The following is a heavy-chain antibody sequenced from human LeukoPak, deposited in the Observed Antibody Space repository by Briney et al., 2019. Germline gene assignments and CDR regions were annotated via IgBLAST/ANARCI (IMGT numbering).Heavy chain of an antibody. V-gene: IGHV4-34*01. CDR2: INHSGST. CDR1: GGSFGGYY. Sequence: SETLSLTCAVYGGSFGGYYWSWIRQPPGKGLEWIGEINHSGSTNYNPSLKSRVTISVDTSKNQFSLKLSSVTAADTAVYYCARGRRTAGYTRYFDLWGRGTLVTVSS. D-gene: IGHD5-18*01. CDR3: ARGRRTAGYTRYFDL. J-gene: IGHJ2*01.